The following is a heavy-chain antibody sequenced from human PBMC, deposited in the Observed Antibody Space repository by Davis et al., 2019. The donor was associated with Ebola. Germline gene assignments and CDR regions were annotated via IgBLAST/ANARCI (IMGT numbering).Heavy chain of an antibody. V-gene: IGHV1-46*01. CDR3: AGGSRRDLTMIVVNYYYGMDV. D-gene: IGHD3-22*01. Sequence: AASVKVSCKASGYTFTSYYMHWVRQAPGQGLEWMGIINHTGGSTSYAQKFQGRVTMTRDTSTSTVYMELSSLRSEDTAGYYCAGGSRRDLTMIVVNYYYGMDVWGQGTTVTVSS. J-gene: IGHJ6*02. CDR2: INHTGGST. CDR1: GYTFTSYY.